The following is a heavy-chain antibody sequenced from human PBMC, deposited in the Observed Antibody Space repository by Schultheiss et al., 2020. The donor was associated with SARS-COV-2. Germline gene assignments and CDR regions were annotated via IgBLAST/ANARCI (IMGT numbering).Heavy chain of an antibody. J-gene: IGHJ6*02. CDR2: IYSGGST. V-gene: IGHV3-53*01. Sequence: GGSLRLSCAASGFTFNTYVMYWVREAPGKGLEWVSVIYSGGSTYYADSVKGRFTISRDNSKNTLYLQMNSLRAEDTAVYYCARDQTMTTVTTRERVARKYGMDVWGQGTTVTVSS. D-gene: IGHD4-17*01. CDR3: ARDQTMTTVTTRERVARKYGMDV. CDR1: GFTFNTYV.